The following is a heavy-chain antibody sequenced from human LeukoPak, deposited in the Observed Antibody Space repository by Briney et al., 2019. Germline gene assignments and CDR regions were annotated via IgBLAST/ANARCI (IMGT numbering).Heavy chain of an antibody. D-gene: IGHD6-25*01. CDR1: GYSFTGYW. J-gene: IGHJ4*02. CDR2: IYPADSDT. Sequence: GESLKISCKCSGYSFTGYWIAWVRQMPGKGLEWMGIIYPADSDTRYSPSFQGQVTMSADKSITTAYLQWSSLKASDTAMYCCARLGAAGDYWGQGTLVTVSS. CDR3: ARLGAAGDY. V-gene: IGHV5-51*01.